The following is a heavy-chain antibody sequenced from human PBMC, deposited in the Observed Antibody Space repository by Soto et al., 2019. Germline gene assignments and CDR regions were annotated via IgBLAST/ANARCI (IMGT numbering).Heavy chain of an antibody. CDR3: AKAGDWNYVYDF. CDR2: VNSDGSST. V-gene: IGHV3-74*01. CDR1: GFTFTHYR. D-gene: IGHD1-7*01. J-gene: IGHJ4*02. Sequence: LRLSCAASGFTFTHYRIHWVRQAPGKGLVWVSRVNSDGSSTNYADAVKGRFTISRDNSKNMAYLQMNNLTVEDTGVYYCAKAGDWNYVYDFWGQGTLVTVSS.